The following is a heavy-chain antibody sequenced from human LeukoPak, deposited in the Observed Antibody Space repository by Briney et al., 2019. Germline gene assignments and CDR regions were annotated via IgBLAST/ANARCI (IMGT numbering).Heavy chain of an antibody. CDR3: ARDEYASSWYYFDP. CDR1: GYTFTSYG. J-gene: IGHJ5*02. D-gene: IGHD6-13*01. Sequence: GASVKVSCKASGYTFTSYGISWVRQAPGQGLEWMGWISAYSGNTNYAQKLQGRVTMTTDTSTSTSYMELRSLRSDDTAVYYCARDEYASSWYYFDPWGQGTLVTVSS. V-gene: IGHV1-18*01. CDR2: ISAYSGNT.